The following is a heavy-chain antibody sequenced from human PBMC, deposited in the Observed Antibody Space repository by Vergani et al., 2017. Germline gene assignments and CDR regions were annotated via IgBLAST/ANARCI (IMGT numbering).Heavy chain of an antibody. CDR1: GYTFTSYG. V-gene: IGHV1-18*04. CDR3: ARDQYYYDSSGYVAADY. J-gene: IGHJ4*02. CDR2: ISAYNGNT. D-gene: IGHD3-22*01. Sequence: QVQLVQSGAEVKKPGASVKVSCTASGYTFTSYGISWVRQAPGQGLEWMGWISAYNGNTNYAQKLQGRVTMTTDTSTSTAYMELRSLRSDDTAVYYCARDQYYYDSSGYVAADYWGQGTLVTVSS.